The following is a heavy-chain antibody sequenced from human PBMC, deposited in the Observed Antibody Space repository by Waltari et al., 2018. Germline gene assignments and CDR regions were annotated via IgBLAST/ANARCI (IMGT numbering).Heavy chain of an antibody. D-gene: IGHD2-2*01. V-gene: IGHV4-59*01. CDR1: GGSISSYY. CDR2: IYYSGST. CDR3: ATLYCSSTSCRAGDY. Sequence: QVQLQESGPGLVKPSETLSLTCTVSGGSISSYYWSWIRQPPGKGLEWIGYIYYSGSTNYNPSLKSRVTIAVDTSKNQFSLKLSSVTAAVTAVYYCATLYCSSTSCRAGDYWGQGTLVTVSS. J-gene: IGHJ4*02.